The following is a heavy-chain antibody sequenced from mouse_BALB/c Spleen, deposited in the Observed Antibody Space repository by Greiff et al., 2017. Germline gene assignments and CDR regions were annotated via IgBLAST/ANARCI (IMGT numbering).Heavy chain of an antibody. CDR1: GFTFSSYA. J-gene: IGHJ1*01. CDR3: AREGDYYASGGWYFDV. D-gene: IGHD1-1*01. CDR2: ISSGGST. V-gene: IGHV5-6-5*01. Sequence: EVQVVESGGGLVKPGGSLKLSCAASGFTFSSYAMSWVRQTPEKRLEWVASISSGGSTYYPDSVKGRFTISRDNARNILYLQMSSLRSEDTAMYYCAREGDYYASGGWYFDVWGAGTTVTVSS.